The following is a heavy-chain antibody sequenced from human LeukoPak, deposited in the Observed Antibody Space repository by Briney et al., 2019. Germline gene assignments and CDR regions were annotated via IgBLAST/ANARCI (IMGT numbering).Heavy chain of an antibody. CDR3: ARSETYCSSTSCYAAHAFDI. D-gene: IGHD2-2*01. V-gene: IGHV4-34*01. CDR2: IYHSGST. J-gene: IGHJ3*02. CDR1: GGSFSGYY. Sequence: SETLSLTCAVYGGSFSGYYWSWIRQPPGKGLEWIGEIYHSGSTNYNPSLKSRVTISIDRSKNQFSLNLSSVTAADTAVYYCARSETYCSSTSCYAAHAFDIWGQGTMVTVSS.